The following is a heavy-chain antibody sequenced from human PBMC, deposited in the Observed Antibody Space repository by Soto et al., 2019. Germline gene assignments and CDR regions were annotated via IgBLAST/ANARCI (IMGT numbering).Heavy chain of an antibody. V-gene: IGHV4-34*01. CDR3: ARGGISHWAYFYYMDV. J-gene: IGHJ6*03. D-gene: IGHD2-21*01. CDR2: INHLGSI. Sequence: SETLSVTYVVSGGSLSDYFWSCIRQPPGMALEWIGEINHLGSINYNPSLKSRVTMSVDTSKNQFSLTLNSVTAADTATYYCARGGISHWAYFYYMDVWDRGTTVT. CDR1: GGSLSDYF.